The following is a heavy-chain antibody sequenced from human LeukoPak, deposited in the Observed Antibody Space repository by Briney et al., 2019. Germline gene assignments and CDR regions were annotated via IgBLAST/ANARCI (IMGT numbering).Heavy chain of an antibody. V-gene: IGHV1-46*01. CDR2: INPSSGST. Sequence: GASVKVSCKASGYTFTSYYMHWVRQAPGQGLEWMGIINPSSGSTGYAQKFQGRVTMTEDTSTDTSYMELSSLRSEDTAVYYCATDLRRPYSGWYESHAFDIWGQGTMVTVSS. J-gene: IGHJ3*02. CDR3: ATDLRRPYSGWYESHAFDI. CDR1: GYTFTSYY. D-gene: IGHD6-19*01.